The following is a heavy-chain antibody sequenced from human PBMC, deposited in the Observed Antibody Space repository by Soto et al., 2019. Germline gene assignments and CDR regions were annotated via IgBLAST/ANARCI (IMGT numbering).Heavy chain of an antibody. CDR3: ARTLRFLEWLPYYFDY. V-gene: IGHV4-31*03. CDR2: IYYSGST. Sequence: SETLSLTCTVSGGSISSCGYYWSWIRQHPGKGLEWIGYIYYSGSTYYNPSLKSRVTISVDTSKNQFSLKLSSVTAADTAVYYCARTLRFLEWLPYYFDYWGQGTLVTVSS. D-gene: IGHD3-3*01. J-gene: IGHJ4*02. CDR1: GGSISSCGYY.